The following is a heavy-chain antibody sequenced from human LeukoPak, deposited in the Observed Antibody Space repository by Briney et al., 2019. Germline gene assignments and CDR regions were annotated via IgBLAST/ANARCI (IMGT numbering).Heavy chain of an antibody. J-gene: IGHJ4*02. Sequence: GGSLRLSCAASGFTVSSNYMSWVRQAPGKGLEWVSVIYSGGSTYYADSVKGRFTISRDNSKNTLYLQMNSLRAEDTAVYYCARVAYCAGDCHHMDSWGQGTLVTVSS. CDR3: ARVAYCAGDCHHMDS. CDR2: IYSGGST. CDR1: GFTVSSNY. V-gene: IGHV3-66*01. D-gene: IGHD2-21*02.